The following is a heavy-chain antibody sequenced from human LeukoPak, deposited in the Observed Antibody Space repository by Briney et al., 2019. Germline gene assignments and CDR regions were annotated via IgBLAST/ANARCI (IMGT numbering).Heavy chain of an antibody. CDR2: ISGSGGST. V-gene: IGHV3-23*01. J-gene: IGHJ3*02. CDR3: AKDLFREELPNAFDI. D-gene: IGHD1-7*01. CDR1: GLTFSSYA. Sequence: GGSLSLSCAPSGLTFSSYAMSWVRHAPGKGLEWVSAISGSGGSTYYADSVKGRFTISRDNSKNTLYLQMNSLRAEDTAVYYCAKDLFREELPNAFDIWGQGTMVTVSS.